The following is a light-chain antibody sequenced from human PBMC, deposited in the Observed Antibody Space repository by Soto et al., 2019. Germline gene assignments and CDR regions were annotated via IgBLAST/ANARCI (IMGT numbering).Light chain of an antibody. J-gene: IGLJ1*01. CDR1: SSDVGAYDF. V-gene: IGLV2-14*03. CDR2: EVS. CDR3: SSYTTSSTRV. Sequence: HSALTQPASVSGSPGQSIAISCTGTSSDVGAYDFVSWYQQHPDKAPKLMIYEVSHRPSGVSYRFSGSKSVNTATLTISGLQAEDEADYYCSSYTTSSTRVFGTGTKVTVL.